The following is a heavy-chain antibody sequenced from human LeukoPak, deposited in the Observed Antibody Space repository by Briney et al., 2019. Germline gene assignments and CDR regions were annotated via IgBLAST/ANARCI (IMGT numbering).Heavy chain of an antibody. J-gene: IGHJ6*03. CDR1: GFTFSSYW. V-gene: IGHV3-7*04. CDR3: ARATEGGWYFFRWYYYMDV. Sequence: TGGSLRLSCAASGFTFSSYWMSWVRQAPGKGLEWVANIKQDGSEKYYVDSVKGRFTISRDNAKNSLYLQMNSLRAEDTAVYYCARATEGGWYFFRWYYYMDVWGKGTTVTVSS. CDR2: IKQDGSEK. D-gene: IGHD6-19*01.